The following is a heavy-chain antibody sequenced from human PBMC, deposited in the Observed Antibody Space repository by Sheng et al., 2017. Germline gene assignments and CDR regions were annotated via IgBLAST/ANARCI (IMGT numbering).Heavy chain of an antibody. J-gene: IGHJ3*02. D-gene: IGHD3-10*01. CDR1: GGSISSGSYY. CDR3: ARGSSSSGSYAFDI. V-gene: IGHV4-61*02. Sequence: QVQLQESGPGLVKPSQTLSLTCTVSGGSISSGSYYWSWIRQPAGKGLEWIGRIYTSGSTNYNPSLKSRVTISVDTSKNQFSLKLSSVTAADTAVYYCARGSSSSGSYAFDIVGPRDKWSPSL. CDR2: IYTSGST.